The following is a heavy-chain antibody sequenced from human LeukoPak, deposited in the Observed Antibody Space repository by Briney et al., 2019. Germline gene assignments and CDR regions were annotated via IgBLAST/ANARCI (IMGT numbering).Heavy chain of an antibody. Sequence: PGGSLTLSCAASGFTLRSYAMSWVRQAPGKGLEWVSAISGSGGSTYYADSVKGRFTISRDNSKNTLYVQMNSLRAEDTAVYYCAKDAYYDFWSGYPPHYWGQGTLVTVSS. D-gene: IGHD3-3*01. V-gene: IGHV3-23*01. CDR2: ISGSGGST. J-gene: IGHJ4*02. CDR3: AKDAYYDFWSGYPPHY. CDR1: GFTLRSYA.